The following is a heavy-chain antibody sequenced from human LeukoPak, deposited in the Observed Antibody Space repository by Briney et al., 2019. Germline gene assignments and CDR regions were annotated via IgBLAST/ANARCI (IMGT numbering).Heavy chain of an antibody. Sequence: GGSLRLSCAASGFTFSSYAMSWVRQAPGKGLEWVSIISGSGGSTYYADSVKGRFTISRDNSKNTLYLQVNSLRAEDAAVYYCAKDQYENDDDAFDIWGQGTRVIVSS. CDR3: AKDQYENDDDAFDI. CDR2: ISGSGGST. D-gene: IGHD1-1*01. V-gene: IGHV3-23*01. CDR1: GFTFSSYA. J-gene: IGHJ3*02.